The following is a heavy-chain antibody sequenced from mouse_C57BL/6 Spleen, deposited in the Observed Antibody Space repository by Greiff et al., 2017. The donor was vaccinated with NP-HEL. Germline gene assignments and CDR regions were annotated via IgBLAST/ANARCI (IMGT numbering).Heavy chain of an antibody. D-gene: IGHD1-1*01. CDR1: GYTFTEYT. J-gene: IGHJ4*01. CDR3: ARHGGDCDSSNPYYAMDY. CDR2: FYPGSGSI. Sequence: QVQLKQSGAELVKPGASVKLSCKASGYTFTEYTIPWVKQRSGQGLEWIGWFYPGSGSIKYNEKFKDKATLTADTSSSTVYMELSRLTSEDSAVYVCARHGGDCDSSNPYYAMDYWGQGTSVTVAS. V-gene: IGHV1-62-2*01.